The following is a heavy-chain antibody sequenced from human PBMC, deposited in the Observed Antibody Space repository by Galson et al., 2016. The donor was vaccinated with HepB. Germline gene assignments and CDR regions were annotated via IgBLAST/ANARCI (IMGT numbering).Heavy chain of an antibody. V-gene: IGHV3-7*01. J-gene: IGHJ4*02. Sequence: SLRLSCADSGFTFSMYWMGWVRQAPGREPEWLANIKGDGSDKFYVDSLNGRFTVSRDNAKNSLYLQMHSLRGEDTAVYYCVRNSRSPDYWGQGTLVTVSS. CDR3: VRNSRSPDY. CDR2: IKGDGSDK. D-gene: IGHD1-7*01. CDR1: GFTFSMYW.